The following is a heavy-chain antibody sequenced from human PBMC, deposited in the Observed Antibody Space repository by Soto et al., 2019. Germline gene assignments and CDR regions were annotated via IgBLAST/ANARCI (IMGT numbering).Heavy chain of an antibody. CDR3: ASGLVTTLHY. J-gene: IGHJ4*02. V-gene: IGHV4-30-2*01. CDR1: GGSISSGGYS. Sequence: PSETLYLTCDVSGGSISSGGYSWSWIRQPPGKGLEWIGYIYHSGSTYYNPSLKSRVTISVDRSKNQFSLKLSSVTAADTAVYYCASGLVTTLHYWGQGTLVTVSS. D-gene: IGHD4-17*01. CDR2: IYHSGST.